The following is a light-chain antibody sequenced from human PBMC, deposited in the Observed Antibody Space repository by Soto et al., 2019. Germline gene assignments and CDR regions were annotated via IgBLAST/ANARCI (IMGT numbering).Light chain of an antibody. CDR1: QSVSSN. V-gene: IGKV3-15*01. Sequence: ELVMTQSPATLSVSPGERATLSCRASQSVSSNLAWYQQQPGQGPRLLFYGASTRATGIPARFIGSGSGTDFTLTIFSLQSEDFAVYYCQQSNSWPYTFGQGTKLEIK. CDR3: QQSNSWPYT. CDR2: GAS. J-gene: IGKJ2*01.